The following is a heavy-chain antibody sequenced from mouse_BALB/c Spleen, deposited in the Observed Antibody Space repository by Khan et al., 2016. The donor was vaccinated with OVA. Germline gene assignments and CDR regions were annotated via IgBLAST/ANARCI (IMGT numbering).Heavy chain of an antibody. CDR3: ARLEDI. J-gene: IGHJ2*01. Sequence: VKLKESGPGLVAPSQSLSITCTVSGFSLNRYGVHWVRQPPGKGLEWLGVIWAGGSTNYNSALMSGLSISKDNSKSQVFLKMNSLQTDDTAMYYCARLEDIWGQGTTLTVSS. V-gene: IGHV2-9*02. CDR2: IWAGGST. CDR1: GFSLNRYG. D-gene: IGHD1-3*01.